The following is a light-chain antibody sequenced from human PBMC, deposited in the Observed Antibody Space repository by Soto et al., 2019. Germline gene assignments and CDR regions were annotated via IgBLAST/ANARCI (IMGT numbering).Light chain of an antibody. CDR2: DVS. V-gene: IGLV2-14*01. CDR3: SSYTSSSPSEV. Sequence: QSALTQPASESGSPGQSITISCTGTSSDVGGYNYVSWYQQHPGKAPKLMIYDVSNRPSGVSNRFSGSKSGNTASLTISGLQAEDEADYYCSSYTSSSPSEVFGGGTKLTVL. CDR1: SSDVGGYNY. J-gene: IGLJ3*02.